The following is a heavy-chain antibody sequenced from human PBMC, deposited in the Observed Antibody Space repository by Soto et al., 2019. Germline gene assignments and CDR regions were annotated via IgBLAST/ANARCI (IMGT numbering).Heavy chain of an antibody. V-gene: IGHV1-3*01. CDR2: INAGNGDT. CDR3: ARPPAVDPRIYSYGMDV. J-gene: IGHJ6*02. Sequence: QVQLVQSGAEVKKPGASVKVSCKASGYTFSDYTIHWVRQAPGQRLEWMGWINAGNGDTKYPQNFQGRVTITRDTFASTVYMELSSLTSEDTAVYFCARPPAVDPRIYSYGMDVWGQGTTVTVSS. CDR1: GYTFSDYT. D-gene: IGHD2-2*01.